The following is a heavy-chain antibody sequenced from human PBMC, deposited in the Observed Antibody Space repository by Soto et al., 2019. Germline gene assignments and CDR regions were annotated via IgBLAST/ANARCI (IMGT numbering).Heavy chain of an antibody. V-gene: IGHV3-49*04. D-gene: IGHD3-10*01. CDR1: GFTFGDYA. J-gene: IGHJ3*02. CDR2: IRSKAYGGTT. Sequence: GGSLRLSCTASGFTFGDYAMSWVRQAPGKGLEWVRFIRSKAYGGTTEYAASVEGRFTISRDDSKSIAYLQMNSLKTEDTAVYYCTSERYYYGSGSDAFDIWGQGTMVTV. CDR3: TSERYYYGSGSDAFDI.